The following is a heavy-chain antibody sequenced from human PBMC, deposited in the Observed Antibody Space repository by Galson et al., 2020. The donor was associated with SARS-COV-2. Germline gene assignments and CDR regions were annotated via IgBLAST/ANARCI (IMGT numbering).Heavy chain of an antibody. J-gene: IGHJ5*02. D-gene: IGHD6-13*01. V-gene: IGHV4-61*02. CDR2: IYTSGST. Sequence: SETLSLTCTVSGGSISSGSYYWSWIRQPAGKGLEWIGRIYTSGSTNYNPSLKSRVTISVDTSKNQFSLKLSSVTAADTAVYYCARASRQQGVEGWFDPWGQGTLVTVSS. CDR1: GGSISSGSYY. CDR3: ARASRQQGVEGWFDP.